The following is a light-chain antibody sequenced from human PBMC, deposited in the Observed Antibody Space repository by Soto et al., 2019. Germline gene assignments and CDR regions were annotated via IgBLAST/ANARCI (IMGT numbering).Light chain of an antibody. Sequence: QSVLTQSSASSASLGSSVRLTCTLSSGHSSYIIAWHQQQPGKAPRYLMKLEGSGTYNKGGGVPDRFSGSSSGADRYLTISNLKLEDEADYLCEPCYSNGQVFGGGTKVTVL. CDR2: LEGSGTY. CDR1: SGHSSYI. J-gene: IGLJ2*01. CDR3: EPCYSNGQV. V-gene: IGLV4-60*02.